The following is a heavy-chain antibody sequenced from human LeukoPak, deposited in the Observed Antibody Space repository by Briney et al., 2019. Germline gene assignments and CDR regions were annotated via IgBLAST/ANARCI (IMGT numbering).Heavy chain of an antibody. Sequence: SETLSLTCAVHGGSVSGYYWSWIRQPPGKGLEWIGEINHSGSTNYNPSLKSRVTISVDTSKNQFSLKLSSVTAADTAVYYCARGGRSSSGYSNLGGGIDPWGQGTLVTVSS. CDR3: ARGGRSSSGYSNLGGGIDP. CDR1: GGSVSGYY. J-gene: IGHJ5*02. D-gene: IGHD3-22*01. CDR2: INHSGST. V-gene: IGHV4-34*01.